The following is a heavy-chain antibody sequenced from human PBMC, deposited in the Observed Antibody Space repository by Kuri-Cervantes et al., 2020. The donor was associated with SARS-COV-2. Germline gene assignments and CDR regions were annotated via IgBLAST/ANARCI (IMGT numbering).Heavy chain of an antibody. CDR2: IIPIFGTA. D-gene: IGHD3-3*01. CDR3: ARVGSHYDFWSGYSDDHYYYYYMDV. Sequence: SVKVSCKASGGTFSSYTISWVRQAPGQGLEWKGGIIPIFGTANYAQKFQGRVTITADKSTSTAYMELSSLRSEDTAVYYCARVGSHYDFWSGYSDDHYYYYYMDVWGKGTTVTVSS. CDR1: GGTFSSYT. V-gene: IGHV1-69*06. J-gene: IGHJ6*03.